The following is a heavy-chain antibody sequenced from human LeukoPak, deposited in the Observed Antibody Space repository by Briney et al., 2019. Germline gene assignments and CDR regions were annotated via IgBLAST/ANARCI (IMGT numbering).Heavy chain of an antibody. CDR1: GFTFSSYS. CDR2: ISGSGGST. D-gene: IGHD3-10*01. CDR3: AKSRADYYGSGSYVGGFDY. V-gene: IGHV3-23*01. J-gene: IGHJ4*02. Sequence: GGSLRLSCAASGFTFSSYSMNWVRQSPGKGLEWVSGISGSGGSTYYADSVKGRFTISRDNSKNTLYLQMNSLRAEDTAVYYCAKSRADYYGSGSYVGGFDYWGQGALVTVSS.